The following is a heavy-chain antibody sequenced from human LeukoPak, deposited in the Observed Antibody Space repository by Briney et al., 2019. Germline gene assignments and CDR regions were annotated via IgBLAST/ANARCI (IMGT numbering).Heavy chain of an antibody. V-gene: IGHV3-48*03. Sequence: GGSLRLSCAASGFTFNTFEMNWVRQAPGKGLEWVSYISTTGGTIYYADSVQGRLTISRDNAKNSLYLQMNSLRAEDTAVYYCTRSAYYSSGWYVFDYWGQGTLVTVSS. J-gene: IGHJ4*02. D-gene: IGHD6-19*01. CDR1: GFTFNTFE. CDR3: TRSAYYSSGWYVFDY. CDR2: ISTTGGTI.